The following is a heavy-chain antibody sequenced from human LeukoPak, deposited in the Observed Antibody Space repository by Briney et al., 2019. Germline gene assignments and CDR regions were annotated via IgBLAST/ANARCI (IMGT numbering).Heavy chain of an antibody. V-gene: IGHV4-39*01. J-gene: IGHJ4*02. CDR1: GGSISSSSYY. CDR2: IYYSGST. Sequence: PSETLSLTCTVSGGSISSSSYYWGWTRQPPGKGLEWIGSIYYSGSTYYNPSLKSRVTISVDTSKNQFSLKLSSVTAADTAVYYCARHQAAAGVDYWGQGTLVTVSS. D-gene: IGHD6-13*01. CDR3: ARHQAAAGVDY.